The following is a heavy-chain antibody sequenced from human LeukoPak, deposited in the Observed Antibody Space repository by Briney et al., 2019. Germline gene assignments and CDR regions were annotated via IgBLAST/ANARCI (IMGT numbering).Heavy chain of an antibody. V-gene: IGHV3-30*18. J-gene: IGHJ4*02. Sequence: GGSLRLSCAASGFTFSCYGMHWVRQAPGKGLEWVAVISYDGSNKYYADSVKGRFTISRDNSKNTLYLQMNSLRAEDTAVYYCAKLCGGDCYFDYWGQGTLFTVSS. CDR1: GFTFSCYG. CDR3: AKLCGGDCYFDY. D-gene: IGHD2-21*02. CDR2: ISYDGSNK.